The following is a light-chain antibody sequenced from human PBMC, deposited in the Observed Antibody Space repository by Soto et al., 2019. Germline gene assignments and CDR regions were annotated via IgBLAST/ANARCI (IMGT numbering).Light chain of an antibody. CDR3: QQRSNWPHT. J-gene: IGKJ5*01. V-gene: IGKV3-15*01. Sequence: EIVMTQSPATLSASPGERATLSCRASQSVRSNLAWYQQKPGQAPRLLIYGASTRATGIPARFSGSGSGTEFTLSIGSLQSEDFAVYYCQQRSNWPHTFGQGTRLEIK. CDR1: QSVRSN. CDR2: GAS.